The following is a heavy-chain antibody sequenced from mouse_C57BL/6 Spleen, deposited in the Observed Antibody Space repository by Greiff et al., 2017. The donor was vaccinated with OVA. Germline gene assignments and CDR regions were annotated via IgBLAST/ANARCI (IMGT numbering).Heavy chain of an antibody. V-gene: IGHV14-1*01. CDR2: IDPEDGDT. J-gene: IGHJ2*01. Sequence: EVQLQQSGAELVRPGASVKLSCTASGFNIKDYYMHWVKQRPEQGLEWIGRIDPEDGDTEYAPKFQGKATMTADTSSNTAYLQLSSLTSEDTAVYYCTSDYGNYPYYFDYWGKGTTLTVSS. CDR3: TSDYGNYPYYFDY. D-gene: IGHD2-1*01. CDR1: GFNIKDYY.